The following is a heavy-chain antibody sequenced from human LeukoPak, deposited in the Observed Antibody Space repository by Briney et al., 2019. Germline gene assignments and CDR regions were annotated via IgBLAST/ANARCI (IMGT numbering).Heavy chain of an antibody. D-gene: IGHD6-19*01. Sequence: GGSLRLSCAASGFIFSSYAVHWVRQAPGKGLEWVAFISFDGSNKYYADSVKGRFTISRDNSKNMLYLQMNSLRTEDTAVDYCARQVAGLDYWGQGTLVTVSS. CDR1: GFIFSSYA. V-gene: IGHV3-30-3*01. J-gene: IGHJ4*02. CDR2: ISFDGSNK. CDR3: ARQVAGLDY.